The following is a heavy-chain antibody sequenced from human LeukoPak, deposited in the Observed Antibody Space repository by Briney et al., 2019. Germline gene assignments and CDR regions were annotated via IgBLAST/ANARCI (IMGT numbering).Heavy chain of an antibody. CDR1: GFSFSDHY. CDR2: SRIKADGYIT. Sequence: GGSLRLSCVVSGFSFSDHYLDWVRQAPGRGLEWVGRSRIKADGYITQYAASVKDRFTISRDESKDSLLLQMNSLKTEDTATYYCVSGLNSFDLWGQGTPVTVSS. V-gene: IGHV3-72*01. D-gene: IGHD6-25*01. CDR3: VSGLNSFDL. J-gene: IGHJ4*02.